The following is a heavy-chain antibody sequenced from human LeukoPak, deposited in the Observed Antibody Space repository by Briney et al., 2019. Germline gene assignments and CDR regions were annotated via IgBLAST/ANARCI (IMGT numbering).Heavy chain of an antibody. CDR3: AKETTVRYFDY. CDR2: IWYDGSNK. J-gene: IGHJ4*02. Sequence: GRSLRLSCAASGFTFSSYGMHWVRQPPGKGLEWVAVIWYDGSNKYYADSVKGRFTISRDNSKNTLYLQMNSLRAEDTAVCYCAKETTVRYFDYWGQGTLVTVSS. V-gene: IGHV3-33*06. CDR1: GFTFSSYG. D-gene: IGHD4-17*01.